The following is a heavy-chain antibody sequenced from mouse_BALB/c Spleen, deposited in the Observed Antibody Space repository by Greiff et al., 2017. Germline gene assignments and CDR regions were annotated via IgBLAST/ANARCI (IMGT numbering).Heavy chain of an antibody. V-gene: IGHV2-4-1*01. Sequence: VQLQQSGPGLVQPSQSLSITCTVSGFSLTSYGVHWVRQSPGKGLEWLGVIWSGGSTDYNAAFISRLSISKDNSKSQVFFKMNSLQADDTAIYYCARKPYYYYGSSGAMDYWGQGTSVTVSS. CDR2: IWSGGST. J-gene: IGHJ4*01. D-gene: IGHD1-1*01. CDR1: GFSLTSYG. CDR3: ARKPYYYYGSSGAMDY.